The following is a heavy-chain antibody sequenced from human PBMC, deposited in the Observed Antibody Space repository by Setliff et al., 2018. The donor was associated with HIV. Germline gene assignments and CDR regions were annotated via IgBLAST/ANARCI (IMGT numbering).Heavy chain of an antibody. D-gene: IGHD6-13*01. V-gene: IGHV4-38-2*01. CDR1: GYSISSGYY. J-gene: IGHJ4*02. CDR2: IYHSGSS. Sequence: SETLSLTCAVSGYSISSGYYWGWIRQPPGKGLEWIGAIYHSGSSYYSPSLKCRVTLFLDTSKNQFSLTLNSLTAADTAVYYCARLAGQRTIAAADYFFDFWGQGALVTVSS. CDR3: ARLAGQRTIAAADYFFDF.